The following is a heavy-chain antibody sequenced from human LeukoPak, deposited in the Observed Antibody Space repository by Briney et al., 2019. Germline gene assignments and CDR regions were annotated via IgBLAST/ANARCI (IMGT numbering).Heavy chain of an antibody. CDR3: ARDAQYSSSSAYFDY. Sequence: SVKVSCKASGGTFSSYAISWVRQAPGQGLEWMGRIIPIFGTANYAQRFQGRVTITTDESTSTAYMELSSLRSEDTAVYYCARDAQYSSSSAYFDYWGQGTLVTVSS. CDR2: IIPIFGTA. CDR1: GGTFSSYA. J-gene: IGHJ4*02. D-gene: IGHD6-6*01. V-gene: IGHV1-69*05.